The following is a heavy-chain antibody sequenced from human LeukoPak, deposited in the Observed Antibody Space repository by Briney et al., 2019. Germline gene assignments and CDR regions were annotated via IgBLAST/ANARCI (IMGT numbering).Heavy chain of an antibody. D-gene: IGHD1-14*01. J-gene: IGHJ4*02. CDR3: AILKGTTDY. CDR1: GGSISSYY. CDR2: RYYSGSP. V-gene: IGHV4-39*07. Sequence: SETLSLTCTVSGGSISSYYWSWIRQPPGRGLEWIGSRYYSGSPYYNPSLKSRVTISVDTSKNQFSLKLSSVTAADTAVYYCAILKGTTDYWGQGTLVTVSS.